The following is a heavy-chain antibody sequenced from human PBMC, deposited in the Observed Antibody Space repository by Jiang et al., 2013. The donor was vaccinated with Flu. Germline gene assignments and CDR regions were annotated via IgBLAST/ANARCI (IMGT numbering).Heavy chain of an antibody. CDR1: GYNFSKFW. CDR2: IYPTDSET. Sequence: GAEVKKPGDSLKISCKASGYNFSKFWIGWVRQMSGKGLEYMGIIYPTDSETRYNPSFQGQVTISADKSISTAYLQWSSLKASDTAMYFCARFNVKADGRDFWGQGTLVTVSS. CDR3: ARFNVKADGRDF. J-gene: IGHJ4*02. V-gene: IGHV5-51*03. D-gene: IGHD6-13*01.